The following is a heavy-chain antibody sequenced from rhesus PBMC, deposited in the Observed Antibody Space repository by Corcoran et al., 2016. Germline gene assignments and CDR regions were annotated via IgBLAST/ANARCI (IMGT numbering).Heavy chain of an antibody. J-gene: IGHJ6*01. CDR1: GYSISSGYY. CDR2: ITYSGST. Sequence: QVQLQESGPGLVKPSETLSLTCAVSGYSISSGYYWSWIRQPPGKGLEWMGYITYSGSTSYNPSLKSRVTISRDTSKNQFSLKLSSVTAADTAVYYCARGGNVYGLDSWGQGVVVTVSS. CDR3: ARGGNVYGLDS. V-gene: IGHV4-122*02. D-gene: IGHD6-25*01.